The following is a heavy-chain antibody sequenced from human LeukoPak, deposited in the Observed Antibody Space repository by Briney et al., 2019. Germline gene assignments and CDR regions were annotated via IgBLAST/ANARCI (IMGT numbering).Heavy chain of an antibody. D-gene: IGHD1-26*01. J-gene: IGHJ5*02. CDR3: ARVVGGNWFDP. CDR2: IYHSGST. V-gene: IGHV4-4*02. CDR1: GGSISSSNW. Sequence: SETLSLTCAVSGGSISSSNWWSWVRQPPGKGLEWIGEIYHSGSTNYSPSLKSRVTISVDTSKNQFSLKLSSVTAADTAVYYCARVVGGNWFDPWGQGTLVTVSS.